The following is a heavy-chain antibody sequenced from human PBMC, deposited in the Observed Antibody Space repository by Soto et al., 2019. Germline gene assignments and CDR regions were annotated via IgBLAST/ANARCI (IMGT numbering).Heavy chain of an antibody. CDR1: GYPFTIYY. V-gene: IGHV1-46*01. Sequence: QVQLVQSGAEVKNPGDSIKVSCKAFGYPFTIYYIHWVRQAPGQGLEWMGLVNPNDGGTKYAQRFQDRVTVTRDTPTSTVYPELSSLRSEDTAIYYCAIDVNGFGDSHYWGQGTLVTVSS. CDR2: VNPNDGGT. J-gene: IGHJ4*02. CDR3: AIDVNGFGDSHY. D-gene: IGHD4-17*01.